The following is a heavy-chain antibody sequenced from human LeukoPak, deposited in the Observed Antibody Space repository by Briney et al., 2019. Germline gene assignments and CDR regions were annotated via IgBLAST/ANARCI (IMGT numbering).Heavy chain of an antibody. J-gene: IGHJ4*02. Sequence: PGGSLRLSCTASGFSVTSNYINWVRQAPGKGLEWVSLVYSGGDTYYADSVKGRFTISRDNSKNMVYLQMNRLRAEDTALYYCARDPQAVLLDTYGWGQGTLVTVSS. CDR2: VYSGGDT. V-gene: IGHV3-66*01. CDR3: ARDPQAVLLDTYG. D-gene: IGHD2/OR15-2a*01. CDR1: GFSVTSNY.